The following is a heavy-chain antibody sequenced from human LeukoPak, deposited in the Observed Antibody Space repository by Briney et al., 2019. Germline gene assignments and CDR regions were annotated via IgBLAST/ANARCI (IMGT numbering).Heavy chain of an antibody. CDR1: GFTFSSYA. J-gene: IGHJ4*02. CDR3: AKDGVATGLTHFDF. Sequence: GGSLRLSCAASGFTFSSYAMSWVRQAPGKGLEWVSVISGSSTTDYADSVKGRFTISRDNSKNTLYLQMNSLRAEDTALYYCAKDGVATGLTHFDFWGQGTLVTVSS. V-gene: IGHV3-23*01. CDR2: ISGSSTT. D-gene: IGHD5-12*01.